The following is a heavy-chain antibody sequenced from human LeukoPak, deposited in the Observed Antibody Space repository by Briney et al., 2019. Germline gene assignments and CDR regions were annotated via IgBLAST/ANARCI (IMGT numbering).Heavy chain of an antibody. CDR3: VRASRLMMYYFDY. CDR2: IYYSGST. D-gene: IGHD2-8*01. J-gene: IGHJ4*02. V-gene: IGHV4-39*01. CDR1: GGSISSSTYY. Sequence: SSETLSLTCTVSGGSISSSTYYWGWIRQPPGKGLEWIGSIYYSGSTYYNPSLKSRVTISVDTSKNQFSLKLSSVTAADTAVYYCVRASRLMMYYFDYWGQGTLVTVSS.